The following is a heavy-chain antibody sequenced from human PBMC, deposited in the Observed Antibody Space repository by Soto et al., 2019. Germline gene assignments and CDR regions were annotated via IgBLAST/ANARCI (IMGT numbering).Heavy chain of an antibody. D-gene: IGHD3-10*01. V-gene: IGHV4-38-2*02. Sequence: SETLSLTCAVSGYSISSGYHWGWIRQPPGKGLEWLGSVHHSGSTYYNPSLKSRLTISVDTSKNQFSLELSSVTAADTAVYYCARDLTYYYGSGSFPPGFDPWGQGTLVTGSS. J-gene: IGHJ5*02. CDR1: GYSISSGYH. CDR3: ARDLTYYYGSGSFPPGFDP. CDR2: VHHSGST.